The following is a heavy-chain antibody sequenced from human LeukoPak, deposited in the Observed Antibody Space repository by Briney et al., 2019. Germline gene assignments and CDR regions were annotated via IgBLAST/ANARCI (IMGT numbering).Heavy chain of an antibody. J-gene: IGHJ3*02. CDR1: GFSLSDQF. D-gene: IGHD3-16*01. V-gene: IGHV3-72*01. Sequence: PGGSLRLSCAASGFSLSDQFMDWVRQAPGKGLEWIGRSRNRANSHTTGYAASVKGRFTISRDDSGNLMYLQMNSLKIEDTAVYFCTRDGGNSGNTAFDIWGQGTEVTVSS. CDR3: TRDGGNSGNTAFDI. CDR2: SRNRANSHTT.